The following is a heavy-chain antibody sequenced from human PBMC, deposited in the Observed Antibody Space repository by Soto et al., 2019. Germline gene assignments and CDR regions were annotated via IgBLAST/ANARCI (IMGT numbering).Heavy chain of an antibody. D-gene: IGHD1-1*01. J-gene: IGHJ5*02. V-gene: IGHV3-48*01. CDR2: IGSSSSTI. Sequence: VGSLRLSCAASGFTLSSYSMNCVRQAPGKGLEWVSYIGSSSSTIYYADSVKGRFTISRDNAKNSLYLQMNSLRAEDTAVYYCARESGYLNWFDPWGQGTLVTVSS. CDR1: GFTLSSYS. CDR3: ARESGYLNWFDP.